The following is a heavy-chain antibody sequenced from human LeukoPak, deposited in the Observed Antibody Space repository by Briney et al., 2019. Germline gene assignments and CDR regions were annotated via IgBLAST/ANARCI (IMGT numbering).Heavy chain of an antibody. CDR1: GYSFTSYW. Sequence: GESLKISCKGSGYSFTSYWIGWVRQMPGKGLKWMGIIYPGDSDTRYRPSFQGQVTISADKSISTAYLQWSSLKASDTAMYYCARHQWLVQDSYYMDVWGKGTTVTVSS. CDR2: IYPGDSDT. J-gene: IGHJ6*03. CDR3: ARHQWLVQDSYYMDV. D-gene: IGHD6-19*01. V-gene: IGHV5-51*01.